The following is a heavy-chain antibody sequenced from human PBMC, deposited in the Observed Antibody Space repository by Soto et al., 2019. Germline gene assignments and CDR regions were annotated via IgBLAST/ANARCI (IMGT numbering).Heavy chain of an antibody. D-gene: IGHD5-12*01. CDR3: ARDGSRRYSGYDTFDY. CDR1: GYTVTSYG. V-gene: IGHV1-18*04. CDR2: ISAYNGNT. J-gene: IGHJ4*02. Sequence: QVQLVQSGAEVKKPGASVKVSCKASGYTVTSYGISWVRQAPGQGLEWMGWISAYNGNTNYAQKLQGRVTMTTDTSTITAYMELRSLRSDDTAVYYCARDGSRRYSGYDTFDYWGQGTLVTVSS.